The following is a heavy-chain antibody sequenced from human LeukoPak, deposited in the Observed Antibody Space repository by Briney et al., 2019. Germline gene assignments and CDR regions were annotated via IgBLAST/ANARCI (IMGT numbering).Heavy chain of an antibody. CDR1: GGSISSSFYY. V-gene: IGHV4-39*07. D-gene: IGHD6-19*01. CDR2: IYHSGST. CDR3: ARVGIAVAAVANQKTYYYYYGMDV. Sequence: SETLSLTCTVSGGSISSSFYYWGWIRQPPGKGLEWIGSIYHSGSTNYNPSLKSRVTISVDKSKNQFSLKLSSVTAADTAVYYCARVGIAVAAVANQKTYYYYYGMDVWGQGTTVTVSS. J-gene: IGHJ6*02.